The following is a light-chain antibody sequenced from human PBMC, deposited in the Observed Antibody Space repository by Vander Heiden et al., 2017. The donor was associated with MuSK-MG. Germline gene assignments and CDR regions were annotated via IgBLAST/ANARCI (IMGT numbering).Light chain of an antibody. J-gene: IGKJ2*01. CDR2: WAS. Sequence: DIVMTQFPDSLVVSLGERATVTCKSSQDVLYNSHNKNYLSWYQQKAGQPPKLLIRWASIRESGVPERFSGSGSGTDFTLTISSLQAEDVAVYYCQQYYSLPATFGQETKVEIK. V-gene: IGKV4-1*01. CDR3: QQYYSLPAT. CDR1: QDVLYNSHNKNY.